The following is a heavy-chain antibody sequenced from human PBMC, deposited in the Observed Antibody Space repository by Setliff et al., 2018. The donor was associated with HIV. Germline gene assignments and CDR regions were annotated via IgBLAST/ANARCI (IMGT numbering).Heavy chain of an antibody. CDR1: GFTFSSYW. Sequence: GGSLRLSCAASGFTFSSYWMHWVRQAPGKGLVWVSRINSDGSSTSYADSVKGRFTVSRDNSRNTLYLQLTSLRVEDTAIYYCVKDMVRGLGSAYYFDYWGHGTQVTVSS. CDR2: INSDGSST. D-gene: IGHD3-10*01. CDR3: VKDMVRGLGSAYYFDY. V-gene: IGHV3-74*01. J-gene: IGHJ4*01.